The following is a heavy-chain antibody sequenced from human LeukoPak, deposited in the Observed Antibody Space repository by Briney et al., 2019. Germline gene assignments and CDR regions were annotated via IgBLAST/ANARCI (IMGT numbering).Heavy chain of an antibody. V-gene: IGHV7-4-1*02. Sequence: EASVKVSCKASGYTFTNYTLNWVRQAPGQGLEWMGWINTNTGNPTYAQGFTGRFVFSLDTSVSTAYLQISSLKAEDTAVYYCARERVDFWSGYYSRAGVRRWFDYWGQGTLVTVSS. J-gene: IGHJ4*02. D-gene: IGHD3-3*01. CDR2: INTNTGNP. CDR3: ARERVDFWSGYYSRAGVRRWFDY. CDR1: GYTFTNYT.